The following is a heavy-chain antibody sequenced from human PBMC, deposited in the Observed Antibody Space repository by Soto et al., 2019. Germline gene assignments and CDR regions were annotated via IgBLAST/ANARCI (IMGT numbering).Heavy chain of an antibody. CDR3: ARLLISHGFDY. V-gene: IGHV4-31*11. CDR1: GGSISSGGSS. CDR2: IFYSGTT. J-gene: IGHJ4*02. Sequence: QVQLQESGPGLVKPSQTLFLSCAVSGGSISSGGSSWNWIRQKSGEGLEWIGYIFYSGTTFYNASLKSRVTISRDTSKGQISLKLNSVTAADTAVYYCARLLISHGFDYWGQGIMVSVSS.